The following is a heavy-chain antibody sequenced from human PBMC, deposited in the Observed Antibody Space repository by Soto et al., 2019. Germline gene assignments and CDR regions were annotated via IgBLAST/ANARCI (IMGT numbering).Heavy chain of an antibody. J-gene: IGHJ3*02. CDR3: STPGRGGYSSGWYGSAFDI. CDR2: IKADGNEK. Sequence: GGSLRLSCAASGFTFSTYSMSWARQAPGKGLEWVAMIKADGNEKYYVDSVKGRFTISRDNAKNSLYLQMNSLRAEDTAVYYCSTPGRGGYSSGWYGSAFDIWGHGTMVTVSS. D-gene: IGHD6-19*01. V-gene: IGHV3-7*02. CDR1: GFTFSTYS.